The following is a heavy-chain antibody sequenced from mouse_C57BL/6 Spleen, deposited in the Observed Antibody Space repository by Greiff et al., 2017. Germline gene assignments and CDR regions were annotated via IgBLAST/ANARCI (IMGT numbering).Heavy chain of an antibody. CDR3: TRGNRKKAMDY. D-gene: IGHD6-1*01. Sequence: VQLQQSGAELVRPGASVTLSCKASGYTFTDYEMHWVKQTPVHGLEWIGAIDPETGGTAYNQKFKGKAILTADKSSSTAYMELRSLTSEDSAVDYCTRGNRKKAMDYWGQGTSVTVSS. CDR2: IDPETGGT. V-gene: IGHV1-15*01. J-gene: IGHJ4*01. CDR1: GYTFTDYE.